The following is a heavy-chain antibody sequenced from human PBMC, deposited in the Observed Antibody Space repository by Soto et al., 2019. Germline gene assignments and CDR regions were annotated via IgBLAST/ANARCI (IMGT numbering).Heavy chain of an antibody. CDR2: IYYSGST. CDR3: ARQYGDYAAGNWFDP. J-gene: IGHJ5*02. Sequence: QLQLQESGPGLVKPSETLSLTCTVSGGSISSSSYYWGWIRQPPGKGLEWIGSIYYSGSTYYNPSLKSRVTISVDTSKNQFSLKLSSVTAADTAVYYCARQYGDYAAGNWFDPWGQGTLVTVSS. V-gene: IGHV4-39*01. D-gene: IGHD4-17*01. CDR1: GGSISSSSYY.